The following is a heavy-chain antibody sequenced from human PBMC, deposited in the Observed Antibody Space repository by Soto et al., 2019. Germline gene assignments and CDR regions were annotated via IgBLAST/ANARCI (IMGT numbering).Heavy chain of an antibody. D-gene: IGHD3-22*01. Sequence: ASVKVSCKASGYTFTSYAMHWVRQAPGQRLEWMGWINAGNGNTKYSQKFQGRVTITRDTSASTAYMELSSLRSEDTAVYYCAGYYYDSSGFNWFDPWGQGTLVTVSS. J-gene: IGHJ5*02. CDR3: AGYYYDSSGFNWFDP. CDR2: INAGNGNT. CDR1: GYTFTSYA. V-gene: IGHV1-3*01.